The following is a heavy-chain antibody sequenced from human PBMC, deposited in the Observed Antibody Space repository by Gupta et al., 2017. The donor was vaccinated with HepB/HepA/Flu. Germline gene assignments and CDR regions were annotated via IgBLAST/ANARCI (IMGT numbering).Heavy chain of an antibody. J-gene: IGHJ6*03. CDR1: GFSISGTA. V-gene: IGHV3-23*04. CDR2: IGSDIRT. D-gene: IGHD3-3*01. CDR3: AKDLYFWSAMDV. Sequence: ELQLVESGGGLVQPGGSLRPSCAGSGFSISGTAMSWVRQAPGKGLEWVSGIGSDIRTHYADSIKGRFTISRDNSKNTVYLQINSLRADDTAAYYCAKDLYFWSAMDVWGKGTTVTVSS.